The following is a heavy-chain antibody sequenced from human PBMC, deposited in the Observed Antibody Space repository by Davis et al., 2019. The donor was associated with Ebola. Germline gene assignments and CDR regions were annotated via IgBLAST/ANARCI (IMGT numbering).Heavy chain of an antibody. J-gene: IGHJ4*02. V-gene: IGHV3-48*02. CDR1: GFPLSGFS. Sequence: PGGSLRLSCAASGFPLSGFSMNWVRQAPGQGLEWVAYITSFGTTYYADSVKGRFTISRDNVNNSVYLQMNSLRDEDTAVYYCARDSPIDAGYGSLYWGQGTLVTVSS. D-gene: IGHD3-10*01. CDR2: ITSFGTT. CDR3: ARDSPIDAGYGSLY.